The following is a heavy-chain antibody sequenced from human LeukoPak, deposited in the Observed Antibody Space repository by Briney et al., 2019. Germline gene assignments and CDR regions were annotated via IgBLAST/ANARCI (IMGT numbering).Heavy chain of an antibody. CDR3: ARGSGTRAPFDP. J-gene: IGHJ5*02. CDR1: GGTFSSYA. CDR2: IIPIFGTA. Sequence: ASVTVSCTASGGTFSSYAISWVRQAPGQGLEWMGGIIPIFGTANYAQKFQGRVTITADESTSTAYMELSSLRSEDTAVYYCARGSGTRAPFDPWGQGTLVTVSS. V-gene: IGHV1-69*13. D-gene: IGHD3-10*01.